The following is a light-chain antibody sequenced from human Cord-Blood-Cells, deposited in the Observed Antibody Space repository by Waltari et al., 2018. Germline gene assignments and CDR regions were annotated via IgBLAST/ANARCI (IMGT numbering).Light chain of an antibody. J-gene: IGLJ2*01. V-gene: IGLV2-14*01. CDR3: SSYTSSSTLV. Sequence: ITISCTGTSRDGGGYNYVSWYQQHPGKAPKLMIYEVSNRPSGVSNRLSGSKSGNTASLTISGLQAEDEADYYCSSYTSSSTLVFGGGTKLTVL. CDR1: SRDGGGYNY. CDR2: EVS.